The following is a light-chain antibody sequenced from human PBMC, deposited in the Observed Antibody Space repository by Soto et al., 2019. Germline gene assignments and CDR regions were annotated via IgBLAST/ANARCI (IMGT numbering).Light chain of an antibody. V-gene: IGLV2-8*01. CDR2: EVS. J-gene: IGLJ2*01. CDR1: SSDVGGYNY. Sequence: QSALTQPPSASGSPGQSVTISCTGTSSDVGGYNYVSWYQQHPGKAPKFMIYEVSKRPSGVPDRFSGSKSGNTASLTVSGVQADDEADYYCSSYAGSNSPVIFGGGTKLTVL. CDR3: SSYAGSNSPVI.